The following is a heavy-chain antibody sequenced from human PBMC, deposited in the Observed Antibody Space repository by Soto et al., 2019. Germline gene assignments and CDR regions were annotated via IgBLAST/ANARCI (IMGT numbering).Heavy chain of an antibody. CDR2: LSHDESNK. V-gene: IGHV3-30*18. J-gene: IGHJ6*02. CDR3: VKEGRGSSTSCSRCYGLDV. D-gene: IGHD2-2*01. Sequence: GGSPRLSCGASGFTFSTYGMHWVRQAPGKGLEWVAALSHDESNKFYADSVKGRFTISRDNSKNTLYLEMFSLRAEDTAVYYCVKEGRGSSTSCSRCYGLDVWGQGTTVTVSS. CDR1: GFTFSTYG.